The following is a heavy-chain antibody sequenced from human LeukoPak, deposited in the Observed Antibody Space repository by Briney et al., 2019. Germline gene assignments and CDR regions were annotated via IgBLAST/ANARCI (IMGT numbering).Heavy chain of an antibody. J-gene: IGHJ3*02. Sequence: SVKVSCKASGGTFSSYAISWVRQAPGQGLEWMGGITPIFGTANYAQKFQGRVTITTDESTSTAYMELSSLRSEDTAVYYCARETNYDFWSGYLFDIWGQGTMVTVSS. CDR3: ARETNYDFWSGYLFDI. V-gene: IGHV1-69*05. CDR1: GGTFSSYA. CDR2: ITPIFGTA. D-gene: IGHD3-3*01.